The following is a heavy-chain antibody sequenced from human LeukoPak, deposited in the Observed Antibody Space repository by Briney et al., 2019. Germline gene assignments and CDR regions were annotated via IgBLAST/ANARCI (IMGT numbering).Heavy chain of an antibody. CDR1: GGSISSYY. J-gene: IGHJ4*02. D-gene: IGHD3-22*01. CDR3: ARLETYDSTLDY. Sequence: PSETLSLTCTVSGGSISSYYWSWIRQPPGKGLEWIGYINYSGSTYYNPSLKSRVTISVDTSKNQFSLWLSSVTAADTAVYYCARLETYDSTLDYWGQGTLVTVSS. CDR2: INYSGST. V-gene: IGHV4-59*08.